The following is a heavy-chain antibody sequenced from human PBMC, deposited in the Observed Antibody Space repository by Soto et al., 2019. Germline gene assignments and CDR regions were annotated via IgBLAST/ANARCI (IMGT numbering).Heavy chain of an antibody. J-gene: IGHJ6*02. CDR1: GYTFTNYG. CDR3: ARDSNPKYYYYYYGMDV. V-gene: IGHV1-18*01. D-gene: IGHD3-3*02. Sequence: ASVKVSCKASGYTFTNYGISWVRQAPGQGLEWMGRINVYNGNTKYAQKVQGRVTITTDKSTSTAYMELSSLRSEDTAVYYCARDSNPKYYYYYYGMDVWGQGTTVTV. CDR2: INVYNGNT.